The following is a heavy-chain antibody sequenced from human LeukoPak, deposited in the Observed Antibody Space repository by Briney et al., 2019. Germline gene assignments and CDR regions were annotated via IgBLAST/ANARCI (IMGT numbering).Heavy chain of an antibody. CDR1: GGSVSSSGSY. CDR2: IYYSGST. Sequence: SETLSLTCTVSGGSVSSSGSYWSWIRQPPGKGLEWFAYIYYSGSTTHNPSLKSRVIISVDTSKNQFSLRLSSVTAADTAVYYCARSNSFYYDSWGQGTLVTVSS. CDR3: ARSNSFYYDS. J-gene: IGHJ5*02. D-gene: IGHD3-16*01. V-gene: IGHV4-61*08.